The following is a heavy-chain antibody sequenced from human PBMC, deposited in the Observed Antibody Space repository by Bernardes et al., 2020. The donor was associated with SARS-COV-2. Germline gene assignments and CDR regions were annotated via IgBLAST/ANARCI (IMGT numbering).Heavy chain of an antibody. J-gene: IGHJ4*02. V-gene: IGHV4-34*01. D-gene: IGHD3-22*01. Sequence: SETLSLTCAVYGGSFSGYYWSWIRQPPGKGLEWIGEINHSESTNYNPSLKSRVTISVDTSKNQFSLKLSSVTAADTAVYYCARGIYYDSSGSPQARVRYFDYWGQGTLVTVSS. CDR3: ARGIYYDSSGSPQARVRYFDY. CDR2: INHSEST. CDR1: GGSFSGYY.